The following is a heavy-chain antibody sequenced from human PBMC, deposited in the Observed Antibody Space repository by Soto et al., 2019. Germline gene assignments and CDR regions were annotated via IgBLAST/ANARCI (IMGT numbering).Heavy chain of an antibody. CDR2: IYYSGST. CDR3: ATSAPRDAFDI. V-gene: IGHV4-31*03. CDR1: GGSISSGGYY. Sequence: QVQLQESGPGLVKPSQTLSLTCTVSGGSISSGGYYWSWIRQHPGKGLEWIGYIYYSGSTYYNPSRKSRVTISVDTSKNQFTPKLRSVTAADTAVYYCATSAPRDAFDIWGQGTMVTVSS. J-gene: IGHJ3*02. D-gene: IGHD6-19*01.